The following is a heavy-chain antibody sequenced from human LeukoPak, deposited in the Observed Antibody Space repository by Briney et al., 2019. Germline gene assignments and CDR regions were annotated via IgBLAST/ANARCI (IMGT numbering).Heavy chain of an antibody. V-gene: IGHV4-30-4*08. D-gene: IGHD3-3*01. CDR3: ARGSQEWLGAFDI. J-gene: IGHJ3*02. CDR1: GGSISSGDYY. CDR2: IYYSGST. Sequence: SQTLSLTCTVSGGSISSGDYYWSWIRQPPGKGLEWIGYIYYSGSTYYNPSLKSRVTISVDTSKNQFSLKLSSVTAADTAVYYCARGSQEWLGAFDIWGQGTMVTVSS.